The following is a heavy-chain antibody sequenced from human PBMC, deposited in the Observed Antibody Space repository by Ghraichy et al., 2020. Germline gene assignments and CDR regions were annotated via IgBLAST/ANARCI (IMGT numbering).Heavy chain of an antibody. CDR2: ISYDGSNK. J-gene: IGHJ4*02. V-gene: IGHV3-30*04. Sequence: GGSLRLSCAASGFTFSSYAMHWVRQAPGKGLEWVAVISYDGSNKYYADSVKGRFTISRDNSKNTLYLQMNSLRAEDTAVYYCARPMTTVTKASLGYYFDYWGQGTLVTVSS. CDR3: ARPMTTVTKASLGYYFDY. CDR1: GFTFSSYA. D-gene: IGHD4-17*01.